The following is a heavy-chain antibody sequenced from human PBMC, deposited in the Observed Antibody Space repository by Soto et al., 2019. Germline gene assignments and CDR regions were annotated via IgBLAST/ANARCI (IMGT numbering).Heavy chain of an antibody. CDR3: ARGGIESIAAAATSDYYGMDF. V-gene: IGHV4-59*01. D-gene: IGHD6-13*01. J-gene: IGHJ6*02. CDR1: SGSISSYY. CDR2: IYYSGST. Sequence: QVQLQESGPGLVKPSETLSLTCTVSSGSISSYYWSWIRQPPGKGLEWIGYIYYSGSTNYNPSLKRRVTISVDTSKNQYSLKLSSVTAADTAVYYVARGGIESIAAAATSDYYGMDFWGQGTTVTVSS.